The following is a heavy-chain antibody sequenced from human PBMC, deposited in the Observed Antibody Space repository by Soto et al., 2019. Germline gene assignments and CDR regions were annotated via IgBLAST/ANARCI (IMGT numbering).Heavy chain of an antibody. CDR2: ISVSGGST. D-gene: IGHD3-9*01. CDR3: AKVGYFDSYYYYYGMDV. V-gene: IGHV3-23*01. Sequence: GGSLRLSCAASGFTFSSYAMSWVRQAPGKRLEWVSAISVSGGSTYYADSVKGRFTISRDNSKNTLYLQMNSLRAEDTAVYYCAKVGYFDSYYYYYGMDVWGQGTTVTVSS. J-gene: IGHJ6*02. CDR1: GFTFSSYA.